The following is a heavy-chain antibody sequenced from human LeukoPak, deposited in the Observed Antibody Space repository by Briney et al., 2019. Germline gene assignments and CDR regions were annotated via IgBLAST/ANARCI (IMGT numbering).Heavy chain of an antibody. J-gene: IGHJ3*02. D-gene: IGHD5-18*01. CDR2: ISYDGSNK. CDR3: AKDRLGYSYGPYDAFDI. CDR1: GFTFSSYG. V-gene: IGHV3-30*18. Sequence: GGSLRLSCAASGFTFSSYGMHWVRQAPGKGLEWVAVISYDGSNKYYADSVKGRFTISRDNSKNTVYLQMNSLRAEDTAVYYCAKDRLGYSYGPYDAFDIWGQGTMVTVSS.